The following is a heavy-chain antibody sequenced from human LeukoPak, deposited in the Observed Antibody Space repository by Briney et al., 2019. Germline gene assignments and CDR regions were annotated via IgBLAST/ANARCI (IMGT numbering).Heavy chain of an antibody. CDR3: ANPHGDYEYYDY. CDR1: GFTFSSYS. Sequence: GGSLRLSCAASGFTFSSYSMNWVRQAPGKGLEWVSSISSSSYIYYADSVKGRFTISRDNAKNSLYLQMNSLRAEDTAVYYCANPHGDYEYYDYWGQGTLVTVSS. V-gene: IGHV3-21*04. J-gene: IGHJ4*02. CDR2: ISSSSYI. D-gene: IGHD4-17*01.